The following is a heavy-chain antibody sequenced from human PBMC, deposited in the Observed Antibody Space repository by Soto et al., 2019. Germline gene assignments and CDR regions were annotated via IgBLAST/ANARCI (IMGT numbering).Heavy chain of an antibody. Sequence: QVQLQESGPGLMKTSEILSLTCTVSGGSISGTYWSWIRQPAGKGLEWIGRIYTSGTTHYNPSLKSRVSMSVDTSKNQFSLKLSSVTAADSAVYYCARDSSSLDYYYGLDVWGQATTVSVFS. V-gene: IGHV4-4*07. CDR1: GGSISGTY. J-gene: IGHJ6*02. CDR3: ARDSSSLDYYYGLDV. D-gene: IGHD6-6*01. CDR2: IYTSGTT.